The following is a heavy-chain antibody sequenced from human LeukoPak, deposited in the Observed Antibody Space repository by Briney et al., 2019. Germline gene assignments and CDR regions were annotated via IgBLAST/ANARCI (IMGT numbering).Heavy chain of an antibody. Sequence: PSETLSLTCTVSGGSITSSYWSWIRQSPGKGLEWIGYIHYTGSTNYNPSLKSRVTMLIDTSKNQFSLKLSSVTAADTAVYYCARGAGWGDYWGQGTLVTVSS. CDR2: IHYTGST. J-gene: IGHJ4*02. CDR3: ARGAGWGDY. V-gene: IGHV4-59*01. D-gene: IGHD3-16*01. CDR1: GGSITSSY.